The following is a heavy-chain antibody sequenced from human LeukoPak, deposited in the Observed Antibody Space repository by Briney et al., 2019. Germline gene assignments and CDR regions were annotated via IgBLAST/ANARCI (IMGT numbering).Heavy chain of an antibody. CDR1: GGSISSHY. V-gene: IGHV4-59*11. D-gene: IGHD3-3*01. CDR3: ARAYDDDYYYYMDV. J-gene: IGHJ6*03. CDR2: IYHSGTT. Sequence: SETLSLTCTVSGGSISSHYWSWIRQPPGKGLEWIGQIYHSGTTNYNPSLKSRVTISVDTSKNQFSPKLTSVTAADTAVYYCARAYDDDYYYYMDVGGKGTTVTVSS.